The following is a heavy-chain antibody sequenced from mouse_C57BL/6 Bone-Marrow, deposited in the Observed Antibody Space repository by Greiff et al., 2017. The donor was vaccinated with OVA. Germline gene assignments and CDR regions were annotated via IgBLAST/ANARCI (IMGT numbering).Heavy chain of an antibody. Sequence: QVQLQQSGPGLVQPSQSLSLTCTVSGFSLTSYGVHWVRQSPGKGLEWLGVIWSGGSTDYNAAFISRLSISKDNSKSQVFFKMNSLQADDTAIYYCARNFHYYGSSPWFAYWGQGTLVTVSA. J-gene: IGHJ3*01. D-gene: IGHD1-1*01. CDR2: IWSGGST. V-gene: IGHV2-2*01. CDR3: ARNFHYYGSSPWFAY. CDR1: GFSLTSYG.